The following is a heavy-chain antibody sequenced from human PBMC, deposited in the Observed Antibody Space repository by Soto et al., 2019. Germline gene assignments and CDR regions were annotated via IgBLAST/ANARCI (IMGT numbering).Heavy chain of an antibody. CDR1: GFTFSSYA. V-gene: IGHV3-23*01. CDR2: ISGSGGST. CDR3: AKVGYSYGYFDY. Sequence: VGSLRLSCAASGFTFSSYAMSWVRQAPGKGLEWVSAISGSGGSTYYADSVKGRFTISRDNSKNTLYLQMNSLRAEDTAVYYCAKVGYSYGYFDYWGQGTLVTVSS. D-gene: IGHD5-18*01. J-gene: IGHJ4*02.